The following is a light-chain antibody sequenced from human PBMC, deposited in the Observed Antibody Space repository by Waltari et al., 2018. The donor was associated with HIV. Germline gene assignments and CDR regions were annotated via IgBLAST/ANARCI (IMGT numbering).Light chain of an antibody. J-gene: IGLJ2*01. CDR1: SPNIRSND. CDR2: ANN. Sequence: QSVLTQPPSASGTPGPRVTISCSGISPNIRSNDVSWYQQFPGTAPKVLMSANNQRPSGVPDRFSASKSGTSASLAISGLHSEDEADYYCATWDDSLNGPLFGGGTKLTVL. CDR3: ATWDDSLNGPL. V-gene: IGLV1-44*01.